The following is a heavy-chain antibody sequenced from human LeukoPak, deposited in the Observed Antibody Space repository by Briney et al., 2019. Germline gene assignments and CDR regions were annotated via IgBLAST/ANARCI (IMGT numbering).Heavy chain of an antibody. V-gene: IGHV3-23*01. CDR3: AKASRRHCGTTICYTLDY. CDR2: ISGSGGTT. Sequence: GGSLRLSCAASGFTFNSYDMTWVRQAPGKGLEWVSTISGSGGTTNFADSVKGRFTISRENSKNTLYQQMNSLRAADTAKYYCAKASRRHCGTTICYTLDYWGQGTLVTVSS. CDR1: GFTFNSYD. D-gene: IGHD2-2*02. J-gene: IGHJ4*02.